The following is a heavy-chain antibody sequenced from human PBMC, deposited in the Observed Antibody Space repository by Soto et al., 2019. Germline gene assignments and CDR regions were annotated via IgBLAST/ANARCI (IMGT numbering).Heavy chain of an antibody. J-gene: IGHJ6*02. V-gene: IGHV3-33*01. CDR1: GFTFSSYG. CDR2: IWYDGSNK. CDR3: ARDTGGVKVRIYSGMDV. D-gene: IGHD3-10*01. Sequence: QVQLVESGGGVVQPGRSLRLSCAASGFTFSSYGMHWVRQAPGKGLEWVAVIWYDGSNKYYADSVKGRFTISRDNSKKXXYMQMNSLRAEETAVYYCARDTGGVKVRIYSGMDVWGQGTTVTVSS.